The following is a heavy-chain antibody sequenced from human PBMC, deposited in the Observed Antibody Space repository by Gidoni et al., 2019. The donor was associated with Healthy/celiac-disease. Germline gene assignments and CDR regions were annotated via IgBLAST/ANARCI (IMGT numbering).Heavy chain of an antibody. V-gene: IGHV3-7*01. CDR1: GFTFSSYW. J-gene: IGHJ6*03. CDR3: ARDRSILAPVPKFYYYYYMDV. D-gene: IGHD3-9*01. CDR2: IKQDGSEK. Sequence: EVQLVESGGGLVQPGGSLRLSCAASGFTFSSYWMSWFRQAPGKGLKWVANIKQDGSEKYYVDSVKGRFTISRDNAKHSLYLQMNSLRAEDTAVYYCARDRSILAPVPKFYYYYYMDVWGKGTTVTVSS.